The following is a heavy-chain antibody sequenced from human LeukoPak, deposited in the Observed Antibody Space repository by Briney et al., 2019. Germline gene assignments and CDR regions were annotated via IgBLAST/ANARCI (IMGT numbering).Heavy chain of an antibody. V-gene: IGHV3-33*01. CDR3: ARGPVYCSGGSCYSGYYYGMDV. Sequence: GGSLRLSCAASGFTFSSYGMHWVRQAPGKGLEWVAVIWYDGSNKYYADSAKGRFTISRDNSKNTLYLQMNSLRAEDTAVYYCARGPVYCSGGSCYSGYYYGMDVWGQGTTVTVSS. CDR1: GFTFSSYG. D-gene: IGHD2-15*01. CDR2: IWYDGSNK. J-gene: IGHJ6*02.